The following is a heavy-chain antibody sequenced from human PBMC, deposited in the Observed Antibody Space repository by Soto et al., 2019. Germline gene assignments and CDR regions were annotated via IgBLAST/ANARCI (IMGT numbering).Heavy chain of an antibody. J-gene: IGHJ6*01. Sequence: PGGSLRLSCAASGFTFSNAWMNWVRQAPGKGLEWVGRIKSKTDGGTTDYAAPVKGRFTISRDDSKNTLYLQMNSLKTEDTAVYYCPIDNPMYYDFWSGYWGPPYYYDVMDVWGQGTTVTGSS. CDR2: IKSKTDGGTT. CDR1: GFTFSNAW. D-gene: IGHD3-3*01. CDR3: PIDNPMYYDFWSGYWGPPYYYDVMDV. V-gene: IGHV3-15*07.